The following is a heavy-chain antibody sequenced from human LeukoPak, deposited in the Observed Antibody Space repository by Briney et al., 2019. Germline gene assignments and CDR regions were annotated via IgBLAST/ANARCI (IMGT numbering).Heavy chain of an antibody. J-gene: IGHJ4*02. CDR3: ARQGSFLDY. Sequence: SQTLSLTCAISRDSLSSNSASWNWIRQSPSRVLEWLGSTYYRSKWYNVYAVSVKSRITIKPDTSKNQFSLQLNSVTPEETAVYYCARQGSFLDYWGRGSLVTVSS. CDR2: TYYRSKWYN. CDR1: RDSLSSNSAS. D-gene: IGHD2/OR15-2a*01. V-gene: IGHV6-1*01.